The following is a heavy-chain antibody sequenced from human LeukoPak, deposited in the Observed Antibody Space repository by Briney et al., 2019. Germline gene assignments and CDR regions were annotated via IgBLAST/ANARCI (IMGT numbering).Heavy chain of an antibody. CDR3: ARVRRDYGGNFIDY. Sequence: SETLSLTCTVSGGSISSYYWSWIRQPPGKGLEWIGYIYYSGSINYNPSLKSRVTISVDRSKNQYSLKLSSVTAADTAVYYCARVRRDYGGNFIDYWGQGTLVTVSS. V-gene: IGHV4-59*01. CDR1: GGSISSYY. D-gene: IGHD4-23*01. CDR2: IYYSGSI. J-gene: IGHJ4*02.